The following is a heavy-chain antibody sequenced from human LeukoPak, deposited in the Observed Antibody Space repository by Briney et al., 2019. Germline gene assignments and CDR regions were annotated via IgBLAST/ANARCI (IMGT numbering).Heavy chain of an antibody. J-gene: IGHJ5*02. D-gene: IGHD6-13*01. Sequence: SVKVSCKASVGTFSSYAISWVRQAPGQGLEWMGRIIPIFGTANYAQKFQGRVTITTDESTSTSYMELSSLRSEDTAVYYCARDEWLAAAGNWFDPWGQGTLVTVSS. CDR2: IIPIFGTA. V-gene: IGHV1-69*05. CDR1: VGTFSSYA. CDR3: ARDEWLAAAGNWFDP.